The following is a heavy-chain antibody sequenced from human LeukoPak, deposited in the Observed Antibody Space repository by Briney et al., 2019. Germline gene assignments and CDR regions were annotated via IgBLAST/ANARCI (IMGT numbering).Heavy chain of an antibody. CDR2: ISGSGGST. V-gene: IGHV3-23*01. Sequence: PGGSLRLSCAASGFTFSSYAMSWVRQAPGKGLEWVSAISGSGGSTYYADSVKGRFTISRDNSKNTLYLRINSLRAEDTAVYYCAKEVVVSAAVGTVGFDPWGQGTLVIVSS. D-gene: IGHD6-13*01. J-gene: IGHJ5*02. CDR1: GFTFSSYA. CDR3: AKEVVVSAAVGTVGFDP.